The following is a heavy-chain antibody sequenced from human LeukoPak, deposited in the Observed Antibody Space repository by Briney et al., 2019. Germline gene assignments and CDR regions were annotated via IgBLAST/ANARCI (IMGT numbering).Heavy chain of an antibody. J-gene: IGHJ4*02. V-gene: IGHV4-34*01. CDR3: ARLWSAAGPAFDS. Sequence: PSETLSLTCAVSGVSLNDYYWTWIRQSPGTGLQWIAEISHTGSIHYNPSLKSRVTVSLDMSKNQFFLRLTSVTAADTSVYYCARLWSAAGPAFDSWGQASLVTVSS. D-gene: IGHD6-19*01. CDR1: GVSLNDYY. CDR2: ISHTGSI.